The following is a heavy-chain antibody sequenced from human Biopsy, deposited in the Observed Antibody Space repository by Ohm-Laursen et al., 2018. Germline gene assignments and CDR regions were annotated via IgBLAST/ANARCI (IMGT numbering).Heavy chain of an antibody. CDR3: ARGSGYFKLDV. CDR1: GESSSGYF. J-gene: IGHJ6*02. CDR2: INQSGST. V-gene: IGHV4-34*01. Sequence: GTLSLTCAVNGESSSGYFWNWIRQPPGEGLEWIGEINQSGSTKYNPSLKRRATLSADSSNSQFSLRLTSVTAADTAIYYCARGSGYFKLDVWSQGTTVTVSS. D-gene: IGHD5-12*01.